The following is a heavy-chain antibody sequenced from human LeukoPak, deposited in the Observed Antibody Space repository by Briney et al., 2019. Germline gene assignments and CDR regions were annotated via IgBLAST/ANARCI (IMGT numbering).Heavy chain of an antibody. CDR3: ARGGSYLSAFDI. CDR2: IYSGGST. Sequence: GGSLRLSCAASGFTVSSSYMIWVRQAPGKGLEWVSVIYSGGSTFYADSVKGRFTISRDNSKNTLYLQMNSLRAEDTAVYYCARGGSYLSAFDIWGQGTMVTVSS. CDR1: GFTVSSSY. D-gene: IGHD1-26*01. J-gene: IGHJ3*02. V-gene: IGHV3-53*01.